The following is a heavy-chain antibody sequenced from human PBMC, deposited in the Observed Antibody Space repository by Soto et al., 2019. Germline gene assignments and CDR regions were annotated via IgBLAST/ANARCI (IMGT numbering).Heavy chain of an antibody. CDR1: GGSISSSSYY. CDR3: ARHRGYYDILSGYYTELNFDY. V-gene: IGHV4-39*01. CDR2: IYYSGTT. D-gene: IGHD3-9*01. J-gene: IGHJ4*02. Sequence: LSLTCTVSGGSISSSSYYWGWIRQPPGKGLVWIGSIYYSGTTYYNPSLKSRVTISVDTSKNQFSLKLSSVTAADTAVYYCARHRGYYDILSGYYTELNFDYWGQGSLVTVSS.